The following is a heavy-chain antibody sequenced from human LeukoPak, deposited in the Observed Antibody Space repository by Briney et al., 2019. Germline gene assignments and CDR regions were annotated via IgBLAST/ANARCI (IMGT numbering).Heavy chain of an antibody. CDR2: IYYSGST. Sequence: SQTLSLTCTVSGGSLSSGGYYWSWLRQHPGTGLEWLGYIYYSGSTYYNPSLKSRVTISVDTSKNQFSLKLSSVTAADTAVYYCARHETQRGMATILIDYWGQGTLVTVSS. CDR3: ARHETQRGMATILIDY. D-gene: IGHD5-12*01. J-gene: IGHJ4*02. V-gene: IGHV4-31*03. CDR1: GGSLSSGGYY.